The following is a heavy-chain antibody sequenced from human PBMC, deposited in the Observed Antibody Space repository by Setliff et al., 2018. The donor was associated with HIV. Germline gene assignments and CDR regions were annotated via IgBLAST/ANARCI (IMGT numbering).Heavy chain of an antibody. V-gene: IGHV4-34*01. CDR1: GGSFTEYY. CDR3: ARAPPGIQNDAFDV. CDR2: MSHSGST. Sequence: SETLSLTCAVYGGSFTEYYWNWIRQPPGKGLEWIGEMSHSGSTEYNPSLKSRVTISGDTSKNQFSLRLTSVTAADTAVYYCARAPPGIQNDAFDVWGQGTMVTVSS. J-gene: IGHJ3*01.